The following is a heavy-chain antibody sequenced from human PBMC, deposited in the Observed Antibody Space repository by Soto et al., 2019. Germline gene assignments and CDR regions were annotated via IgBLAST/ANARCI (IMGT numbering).Heavy chain of an antibody. CDR2: IIPIFGTA. J-gene: IGHJ4*02. Sequence: ASVKVSCKASGGTFSSYAISWVRQAPGQGLEWMGGIIPIFGTANYAQKFQGRVTITADESTSTAYMELSSLRSEDTAVYYCAREGTYYYDSSGYSFDYWGQGTLVTVSS. D-gene: IGHD3-22*01. CDR1: GGTFSSYA. V-gene: IGHV1-69*13. CDR3: AREGTYYYDSSGYSFDY.